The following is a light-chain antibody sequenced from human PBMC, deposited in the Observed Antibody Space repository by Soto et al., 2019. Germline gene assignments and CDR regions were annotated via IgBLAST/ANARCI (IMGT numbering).Light chain of an antibody. CDR3: QQYGISPRT. CDR2: GVS. J-gene: IGKJ1*01. CDR1: QSVTSNY. Sequence: EMVLTHSPGTLSFSPWERATIWFGSSQSVTSNYLAWYQQKPGQAPRLLIYGVSSRATGIPDRFSGSGSGTDFTLTISRLEPEDFAVYYCQQYGISPRTFGQGTKVDIK. V-gene: IGKV3-20*01.